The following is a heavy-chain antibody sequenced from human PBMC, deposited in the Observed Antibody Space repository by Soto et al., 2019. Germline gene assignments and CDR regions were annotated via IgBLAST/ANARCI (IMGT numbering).Heavy chain of an antibody. CDR1: GFSFSSFA. Sequence: EVLLLESGGGLVQPGGSLRLSCEASGFSFSSFAMNWVRQAPGKGLEWVSAIGDSGASTYYADSVKGRFTISRDNSRNTLYLQLNSPRAQHTAVYYCAKGVELDVWGNGTTVTVSS. CDR2: IGDSGAST. CDR3: AKGVELDV. V-gene: IGHV3-23*01. D-gene: IGHD1-26*01. J-gene: IGHJ6*04.